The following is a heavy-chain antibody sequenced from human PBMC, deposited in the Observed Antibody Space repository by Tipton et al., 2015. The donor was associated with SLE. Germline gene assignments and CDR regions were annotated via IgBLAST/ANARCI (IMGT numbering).Heavy chain of an antibody. CDR2: IYTSGST. CDR3: ARVGSYSSSFDY. Sequence: TLSLTCTVSGGSISSHYWSWIRQPPGKGLEWIGYIYTSGSTNYNPSLKSRVTISVDTSKNQFSLKLSSVTAADTAVYYCARVGSYSSSFDYWGQGTLVTVSS. D-gene: IGHD6-13*01. V-gene: IGHV4-4*08. CDR1: GGSISSHY. J-gene: IGHJ4*02.